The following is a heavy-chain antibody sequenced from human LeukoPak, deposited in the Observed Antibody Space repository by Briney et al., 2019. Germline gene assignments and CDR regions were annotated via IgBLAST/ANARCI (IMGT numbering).Heavy chain of an antibody. Sequence: GGSLRLSCAASGFTFDDYGMSWVRQAPGKGLEWVSGINWNGGSTGYADSVKGRFTISRDNAKTSLYLQMNSLRAEDTALYYCAREGYCSSTSCLAYYYYYMDVWGKGTTVTVSS. V-gene: IGHV3-20*04. CDR1: GFTFDDYG. D-gene: IGHD2-2*01. J-gene: IGHJ6*03. CDR2: INWNGGST. CDR3: AREGYCSSTSCLAYYYYYMDV.